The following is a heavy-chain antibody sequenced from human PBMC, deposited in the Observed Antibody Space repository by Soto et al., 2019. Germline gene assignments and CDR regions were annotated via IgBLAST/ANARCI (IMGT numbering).Heavy chain of an antibody. V-gene: IGHV4-61*01. CDR1: GGSVSSGSYY. J-gene: IGHJ6*02. CDR3: ARDVIVVVPAAQNYYGMDV. CDR2: IYYSGST. D-gene: IGHD2-2*01. Sequence: KPSETLSLTCTVSGGSVSSGSYYWSWIRQPPGKGLEWIGYIYYSGSTNYNPSLKSRVTISVDTSKNQFSLKLSSVTAADTAVYYCARDVIVVVPAAQNYYGMDVWGQGTTVTVSS.